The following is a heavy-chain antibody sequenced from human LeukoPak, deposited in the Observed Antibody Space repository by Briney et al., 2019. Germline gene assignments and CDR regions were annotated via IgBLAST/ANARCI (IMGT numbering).Heavy chain of an antibody. J-gene: IGHJ4*02. CDR1: RDPIRSYY. CDR3: ARQTYDGYFDY. V-gene: IGHV4-59*08. Sequence: ETLSLTCIVSRDPIRSYYWSWIRQPPEKGLEWIGNIYNSGSTKYNPSLKTRVTISLDTSNNQFSLKLNSVTAADTAVYYCARQTYDGYFDYWGQGTLVTVSS. CDR2: IYNSGST. D-gene: IGHD3-3*01.